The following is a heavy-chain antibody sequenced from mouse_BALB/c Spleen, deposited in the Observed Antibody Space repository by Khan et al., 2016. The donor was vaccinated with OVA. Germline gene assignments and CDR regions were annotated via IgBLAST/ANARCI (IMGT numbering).Heavy chain of an antibody. CDR2: INPYNGYT. J-gene: IGHJ3*01. Sequence: EVQLQQSGPELVKPGASMKISCKASGYSFTDYTMNWVKQSHGKNLEWIGLINPYNGYTSYNQKFKGKATLTVDKSSSTAYMELLSLTSEDSAVYYCARGNYYGSNSWFAYWCQGTLVTVSA. CDR3: ARGNYYGSNSWFAY. CDR1: GYSFTDYT. V-gene: IGHV1-18*01. D-gene: IGHD1-1*01.